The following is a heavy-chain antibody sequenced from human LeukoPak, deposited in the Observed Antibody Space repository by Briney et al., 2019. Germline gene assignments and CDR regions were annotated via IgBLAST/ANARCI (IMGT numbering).Heavy chain of an antibody. CDR1: GDSISSYY. CDR2: IYYSGST. V-gene: IGHV4-59*12. D-gene: IGHD3-10*01. Sequence: TSETLSLTCTVSGDSISSYYWSWIRQPPGKGLEWIGYIYYSGSTNYNPSLKSRVTISVDKSKNQFSLKLSSVTAADTAVYYCARGLGDYGSGSYSGYWGQGTLVTVSS. J-gene: IGHJ4*02. CDR3: ARGLGDYGSGSYSGY.